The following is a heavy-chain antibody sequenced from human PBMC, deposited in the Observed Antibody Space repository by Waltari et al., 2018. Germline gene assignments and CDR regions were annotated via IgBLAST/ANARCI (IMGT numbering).Heavy chain of an antibody. CDR1: GYTLTELS. Sequence: QVQLVQSGAEVKKPGASVKVSCKVSGYTLTELSMHWVRQAPGKGLEWMGGFDPEYVETIYPQKFQGVVTMTEDTSTDTAYMELSSLRSEDTAVYDCATQTGYSRGWPFDYWGQGTLVTVSS. CDR2: FDPEYVET. J-gene: IGHJ4*02. D-gene: IGHD6-19*01. CDR3: ATQTGYSRGWPFDY. V-gene: IGHV1-24*01.